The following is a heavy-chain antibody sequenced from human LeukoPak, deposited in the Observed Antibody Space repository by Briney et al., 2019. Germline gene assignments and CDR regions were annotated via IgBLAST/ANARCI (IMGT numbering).Heavy chain of an antibody. CDR2: ISSSGSTI. D-gene: IGHD1-14*01. CDR3: ATLKEGRKPHFDY. V-gene: IGHV3-48*04. CDR1: GFTFSSYT. Sequence: PGGSLRLSCAASGFTFSSYTMNWVRQAPGKGLEWVSYISSSGSTIYYADSVKGRFTISRDNAKNSLYLQMNSLRAEDTAVYYCATLKEGRKPHFDYWGQGTLVTVSS. J-gene: IGHJ4*02.